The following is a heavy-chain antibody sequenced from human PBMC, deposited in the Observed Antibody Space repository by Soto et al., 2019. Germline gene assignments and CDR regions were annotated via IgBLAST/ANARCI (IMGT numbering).Heavy chain of an antibody. V-gene: IGHV1-69*06. J-gene: IGHJ4*02. Sequence: GASVKVSCKASGGTFSSYAISWVRQAPGQGLEWMGGIIPIFGTANYAQKFQGRVTITADKSTSTAYMELSSLRSEDTAVYYCARVMVLRYFDWSQELVDWGQGTLVTVSS. D-gene: IGHD3-9*01. CDR1: GGTFSSYA. CDR2: IIPIFGTA. CDR3: ARVMVLRYFDWSQELVD.